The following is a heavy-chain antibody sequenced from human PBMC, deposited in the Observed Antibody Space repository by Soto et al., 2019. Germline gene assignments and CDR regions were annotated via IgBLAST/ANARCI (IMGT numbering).Heavy chain of an antibody. CDR3: AKSYSSNWYDYFDY. CDR1: DFTFSTYA. CDR2: ISGSGGST. D-gene: IGHD6-13*01. Sequence: PWGSLLISCASSDFTFSTYAMSWVRQAPGKGLEWVSAISGSGGSTYYADSVNGRFTISIDTSKNTLYLQMNSLRAEDTALYYCAKSYSSNWYDYFDYWGQGTLVTVSS. J-gene: IGHJ4*02. V-gene: IGHV3-23*01.